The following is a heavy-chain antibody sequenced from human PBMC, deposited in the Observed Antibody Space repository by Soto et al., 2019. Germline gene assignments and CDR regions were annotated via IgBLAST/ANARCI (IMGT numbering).Heavy chain of an antibody. CDR2: ISSSSSTI. D-gene: IGHD3-3*01. CDR3: AREFSPPNNMYYDFWSGYPHSMDV. J-gene: IGHJ6*02. CDR1: GFTFSSYS. Sequence: GGSLRLSCAASGFTFSSYSMNWVRQAPGKGLEWVSYISSSSSTIYYADPVKGRFTISRDNAKNSLYLQMNSLRDEDTAVYYCAREFSPPNNMYYDFWSGYPHSMDVWGQGTTVTVSS. V-gene: IGHV3-48*02.